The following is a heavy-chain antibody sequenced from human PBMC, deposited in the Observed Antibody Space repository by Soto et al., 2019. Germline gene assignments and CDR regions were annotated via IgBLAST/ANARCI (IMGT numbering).Heavy chain of an antibody. CDR1: GGSISSGGYY. CDR3: ARDGEYYGSVGFGMDV. CDR2: IYYSGST. J-gene: IGHJ6*02. D-gene: IGHD3-10*01. V-gene: IGHV4-31*03. Sequence: QVQLQESGPGLVKPSQTLSLTCTVSGGSISSGGYYWSWIRQHPGKGLEWIGYIYYSGSTYYNPSLKRRVTISVDTPKNQFSLKLSSVTAADTAVYYCARDGEYYGSVGFGMDVWGQGTTVTVSS.